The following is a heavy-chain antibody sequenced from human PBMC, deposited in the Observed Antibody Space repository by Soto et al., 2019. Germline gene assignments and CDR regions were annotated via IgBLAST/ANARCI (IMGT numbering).Heavy chain of an antibody. J-gene: IGHJ4*02. CDR2: ISGYKGNT. D-gene: IGHD1-26*01. CDR1: GYTFTSYG. V-gene: IGHV1-18*01. Sequence: ASVKVSCKASGYTFTSYGIRWVPQAPGQGLEWMGWISGYKGNTNYAQKLQGRVTMTTDTSTSTAYMELRSLGSDDTAVYYCARGYSGSYFDYWGQGTLVTVSS. CDR3: ARGYSGSYFDY.